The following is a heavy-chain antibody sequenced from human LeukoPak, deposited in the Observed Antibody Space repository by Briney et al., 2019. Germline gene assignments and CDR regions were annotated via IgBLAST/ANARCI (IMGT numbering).Heavy chain of an antibody. CDR2: INHSGST. CDR1: GYSISSGYY. J-gene: IGHJ3*02. V-gene: IGHV4-38-2*02. CDR3: ARLKLERRLRRAFDI. D-gene: IGHD1-1*01. Sequence: SETLSLTCTVSGYSISSGYYWSWIRQPPGKGLEWIGEINHSGSTNYNPSLKSRVTISVDTSKNQFSLKLSSVTAADTAVYYCARLKLERRLRRAFDIWGQGTMVTVSS.